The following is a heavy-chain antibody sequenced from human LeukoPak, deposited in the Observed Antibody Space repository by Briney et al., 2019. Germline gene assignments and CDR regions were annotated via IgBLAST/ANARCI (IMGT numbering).Heavy chain of an antibody. CDR2: ITPILGIA. J-gene: IGHJ4*02. D-gene: IGHD1-1*01. CDR3: ASGYNWNDGRPLGYFDY. Sequence: GASVKVSCKASGGTFSSYAISWVRQAPGQGLEWMGRITPILGIANYAQKFQGRVTITADKSTSTAYMELSRLRSDDTAVYYCASGYNWNDGRPLGYFDYWGQGTLVTVS. CDR1: GGTFSSYA. V-gene: IGHV1-69*04.